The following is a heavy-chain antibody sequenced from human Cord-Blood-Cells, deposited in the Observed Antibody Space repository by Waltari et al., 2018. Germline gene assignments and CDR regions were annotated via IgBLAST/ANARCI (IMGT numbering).Heavy chain of an antibody. CDR1: GGSFSGYY. CDR2: INQSGST. J-gene: IGHJ4*02. V-gene: IGHV4-34*01. CDR3: ARHSLNEYASPFDY. D-gene: IGHD1-1*01. Sequence: QVQLQQWGAGLLKPSETLSLTCAVYGGSFSGYYWSWIRQPPGKGLEWIGEINQSGSTNYNPSLKRRVTISVDTSKNQFSRKLSSVTAADTAVYYCARHSLNEYASPFDYWGQGTLVTVSS.